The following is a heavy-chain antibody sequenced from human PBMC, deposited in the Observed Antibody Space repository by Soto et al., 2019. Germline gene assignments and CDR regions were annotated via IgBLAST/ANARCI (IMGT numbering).Heavy chain of an antibody. CDR2: ISSSGSTI. J-gene: IGHJ4*02. CDR1: GFTFSSYE. Sequence: PGGSLRLSCAASGFTFSSYEMNWVRQAPGKGLEWVSYISSSGSTIYYADSVKGRFTISRDNAKNSLYLQMNSLRAEDTAVYYCARAYYDSSGYRPSDYWGQGTLVTVSS. CDR3: ARAYYDSSGYRPSDY. V-gene: IGHV3-48*03. D-gene: IGHD3-22*01.